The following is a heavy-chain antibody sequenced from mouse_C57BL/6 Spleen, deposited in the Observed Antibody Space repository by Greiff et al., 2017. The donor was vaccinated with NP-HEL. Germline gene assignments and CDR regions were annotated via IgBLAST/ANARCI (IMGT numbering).Heavy chain of an antibody. CDR3: ARNFLSTVVPFAY. CDR2: IWSGGST. CDR1: GFSLTSYG. D-gene: IGHD1-1*01. J-gene: IGHJ3*01. V-gene: IGHV2-2*01. Sequence: QVQLKQSGPGLVQPSQSLSITCTVSGFSLTSYGVHWVRQSPGKGLEWLGVIWSGGSTDYNAAFISRLSISKDNSKSQVFFKMNSLQADDTAIYYCARNFLSTVVPFAYWGQGTLVTVSA.